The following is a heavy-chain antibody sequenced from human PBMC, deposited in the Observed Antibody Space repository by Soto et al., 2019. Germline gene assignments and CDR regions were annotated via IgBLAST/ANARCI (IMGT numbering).Heavy chain of an antibody. D-gene: IGHD6-13*01. CDR1: GGSISSSNW. CDR3: ASSSSSSSWSGDY. J-gene: IGHJ4*02. CDR2: LYHSGST. V-gene: IGHV4-4*02. Sequence: QVQLQQSGPGLVKPSGTLSLTCAVSGGSISSSNWWCWVRQPPGKGLGWFGELYHSGSTNYNPSLKSRVTISVDKSKNQFSLKLSSVTAADTAVYYCASSSSSSSWSGDYWGQGTLVTVSS.